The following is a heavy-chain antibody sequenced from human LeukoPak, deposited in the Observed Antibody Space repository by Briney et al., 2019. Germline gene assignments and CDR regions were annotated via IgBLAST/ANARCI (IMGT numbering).Heavy chain of an antibody. D-gene: IGHD6-6*01. Sequence: PSETLSLTCTVSGGSISSSYWSWIRQPAGKGLEWIGRIYTSGTTSCNPSLKSRVSVSVDKSKNQLSLKLSSVTAADTAVYYCARLGYSSSSTGYYYYMDVWGKGTTVTVSS. CDR2: IYTSGTT. J-gene: IGHJ6*03. CDR3: ARLGYSSSSTGYYYYMDV. CDR1: GGSISSSY. V-gene: IGHV4-4*07.